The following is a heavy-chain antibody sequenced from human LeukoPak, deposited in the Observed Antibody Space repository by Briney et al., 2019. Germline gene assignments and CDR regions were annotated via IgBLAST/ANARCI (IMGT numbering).Heavy chain of an antibody. D-gene: IGHD6-13*01. Sequence: GASVKVSCKASGYTFTSYGISWVRQAPGQGLEWMGWISAYNGNTNYPQKLQGRVTMTTDTSTSTAYMELRSLRSDDTAVYYCAREASSSWPNWFDPWGQGTLVTVSS. CDR1: GYTFTSYG. J-gene: IGHJ5*02. CDR3: AREASSSWPNWFDP. V-gene: IGHV1-18*01. CDR2: ISAYNGNT.